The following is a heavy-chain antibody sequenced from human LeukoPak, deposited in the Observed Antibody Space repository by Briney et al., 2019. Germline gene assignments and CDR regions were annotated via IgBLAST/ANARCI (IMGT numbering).Heavy chain of an antibody. CDR3: ARGGKELLWFGELLQGDY. Sequence: ASVKVSCKASGYTFTSYYMHWVRQAPGQGLEWMGIINPSGGSTSYAQKFQGRVTMTRDTSTSTVYMELSRLRSDDTAVYYCARGGKELLWFGELLQGDYWGQGTLVTVSS. J-gene: IGHJ4*02. V-gene: IGHV1-46*01. D-gene: IGHD3-10*01. CDR2: INPSGGST. CDR1: GYTFTSYY.